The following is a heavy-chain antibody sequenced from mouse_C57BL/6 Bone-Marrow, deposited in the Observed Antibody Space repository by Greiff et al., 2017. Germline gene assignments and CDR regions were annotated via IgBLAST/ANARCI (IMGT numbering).Heavy chain of an antibody. CDR2: ISYDGSN. J-gene: IGHJ2*01. Sequence: EVKLMESGPGLVKPSQSLSLTCSVTGYSITSGYYWNWIRQFPGNKLEWMGYISYDGSNNYNPSLKNRISITRDTSKNQFFLKLNSVTTEDTATYYGARGGYWGQGTTLTVSS. CDR1: GYSITSGYY. CDR3: ARGGY. V-gene: IGHV3-6*01.